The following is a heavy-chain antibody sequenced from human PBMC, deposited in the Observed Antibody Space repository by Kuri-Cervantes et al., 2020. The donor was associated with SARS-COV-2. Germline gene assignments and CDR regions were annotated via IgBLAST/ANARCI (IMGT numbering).Heavy chain of an antibody. Sequence: SVKVSCKASGYTFTDYYLHWVRQAPGQGPEWMGWINPNSGVTSYAPKFQDRVTMTRDTAINTLYMYLSGLRSDDTAVYYCARELMPYGGNSIDSWGQGTLVTVSS. V-gene: IGHV1-2*02. CDR1: GYTFTDYY. J-gene: IGHJ4*02. CDR2: INPNSGVT. D-gene: IGHD4-23*01. CDR3: ARELMPYGGNSIDS.